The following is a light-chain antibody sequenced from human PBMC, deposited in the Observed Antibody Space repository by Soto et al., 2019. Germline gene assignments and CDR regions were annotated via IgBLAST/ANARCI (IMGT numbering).Light chain of an antibody. V-gene: IGKV3-20*01. J-gene: IGKJ3*01. CDR2: GAS. Sequence: EVVLTQSPATLSLSPGERATLSCRANQSVSANYLAWYQQKPDQAPRLLIYGASSRATAIPDRFSGSGSGTDFTLTISRLEPEDFAVFYCHQYGSSPFTFGPGTKVDIK. CDR1: QSVSANY. CDR3: HQYGSSPFT.